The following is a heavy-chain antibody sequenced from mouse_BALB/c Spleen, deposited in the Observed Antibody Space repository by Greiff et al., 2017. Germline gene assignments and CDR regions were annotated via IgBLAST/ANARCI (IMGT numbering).Heavy chain of an antibody. CDR2: ISSGGSYT. J-gene: IGHJ2*01. Sequence: EVMLVESGGDLVKPGGSLKLSCAASGFTFSSYGMSWVRQTPDKRLEWVATISSGGSYTYYPDSVKGRFTISRDNAKNTLYLQMSSLKSEDTAMYYCARHGSYGSSRFHYFDYWGQGTTLTVSS. V-gene: IGHV5-6*01. CDR3: ARHGSYGSSRFHYFDY. CDR1: GFTFSSYG. D-gene: IGHD1-1*01.